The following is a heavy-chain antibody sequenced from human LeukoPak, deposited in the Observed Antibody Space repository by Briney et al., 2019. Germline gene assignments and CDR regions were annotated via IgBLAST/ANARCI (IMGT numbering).Heavy chain of an antibody. Sequence: ASVKVSCKASGYTFTSYAMHWVRQAPGQRLEWMGWINAGNGNTKYSQKFQGRVTITRDTSASTAYMELSRLRSDDTAVYFCARTDSYYYGSESRSLDYWGQGTLVTVSS. CDR2: INAGNGNT. CDR3: ARTDSYYYGSESRSLDY. CDR1: GYTFTSYA. V-gene: IGHV1-3*01. J-gene: IGHJ4*02. D-gene: IGHD3-10*01.